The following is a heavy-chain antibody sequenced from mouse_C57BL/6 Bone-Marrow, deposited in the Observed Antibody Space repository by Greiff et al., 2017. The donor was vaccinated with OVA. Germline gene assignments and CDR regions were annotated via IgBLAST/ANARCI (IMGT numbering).Heavy chain of an antibody. D-gene: IGHD2-2*01. CDR3: ARGYGYLYAMDY. Sequence: QVQLQQSGAELARPGASVKLSCKASGYTFTSYGISWVKQRTGQGLEWIGEIYPRSGNTYYNEKFKGKATLTADKSSSTAYMELRSLTSEDSAVYFCARGYGYLYAMDYWGQGTSVTVSS. CDR1: GYTFTSYG. CDR2: IYPRSGNT. V-gene: IGHV1-81*01. J-gene: IGHJ4*01.